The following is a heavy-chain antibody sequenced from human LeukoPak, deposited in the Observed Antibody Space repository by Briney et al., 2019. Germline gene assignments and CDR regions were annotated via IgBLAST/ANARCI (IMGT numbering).Heavy chain of an antibody. Sequence: GRSLRLSCAASGFTFRNYVIHWVRQAPGKGLEWVAVTSSDLNVKLYADSVKGRFTISRDNSRSTLYLQMNSVRPEDTAIYYCAREGYYGSGSPPSLYFDYWGQGTLVTVSS. CDR3: AREGYYGSGSPPSLYFDY. V-gene: IGHV3-30-3*01. D-gene: IGHD3-10*01. CDR1: GFTFRNYV. CDR2: TSSDLNVK. J-gene: IGHJ4*02.